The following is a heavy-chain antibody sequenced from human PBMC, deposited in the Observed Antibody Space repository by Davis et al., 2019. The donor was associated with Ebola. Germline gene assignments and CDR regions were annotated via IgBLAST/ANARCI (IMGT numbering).Heavy chain of an antibody. V-gene: IGHV4-4*02. Sequence: MPSETLSLTCAVSGGSISSSNWWSWVRQPPGKGLEWIGEIYQGGATNYNPSLKSRVTISVDKSKNEFSLRLNSVTAADTAVYYCAREGMYFYGSGSYPYDYWGQGTLVTVSS. CDR3: AREGMYFYGSGSYPYDY. J-gene: IGHJ4*02. CDR1: GGSISSSNW. D-gene: IGHD3-10*01. CDR2: IYQGGAT.